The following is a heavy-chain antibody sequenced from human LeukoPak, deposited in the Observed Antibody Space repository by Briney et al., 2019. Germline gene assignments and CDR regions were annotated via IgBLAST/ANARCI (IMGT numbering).Heavy chain of an antibody. Sequence: GGFLRLSCAASGFTFSDYYMSWIRQAPGKGLEWVSYISSSGSTIYYADSVKGRFTISRDNAKNSLYLQMNSLRAEDTAVYYCARWYSSSWYPNRYYFDYWGQGTLVTVSS. CDR2: ISSSGSTI. J-gene: IGHJ4*02. V-gene: IGHV3-11*01. CDR3: ARWYSSSWYPNRYYFDY. D-gene: IGHD6-13*01. CDR1: GFTFSDYY.